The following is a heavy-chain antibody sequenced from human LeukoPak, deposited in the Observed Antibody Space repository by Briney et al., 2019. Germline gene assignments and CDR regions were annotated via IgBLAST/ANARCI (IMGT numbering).Heavy chain of an antibody. D-gene: IGHD1/OR15-1a*01. CDR3: AKGGEQKTFRCGMDS. CDR2: VSNAGCIK. CDR1: GFTFSAYY. J-gene: IGHJ4*02. Sequence: GGSLRLSCAASGFTFSAYYMHWVRQAPGKGREWVALVSNAGCIKYYGASVRGRFTISRDNPEKTLYLQMNSLRADETAVYYCAKGGEQKTFRCGMDSWGQGTLVTVSS. V-gene: IGHV3-30*18.